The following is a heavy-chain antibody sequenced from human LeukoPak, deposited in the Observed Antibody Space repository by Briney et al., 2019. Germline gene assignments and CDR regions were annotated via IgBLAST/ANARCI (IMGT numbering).Heavy chain of an antibody. J-gene: IGHJ5*02. CDR3: AREYYYGSGSYYKVWFDP. Sequence: SQTLSLTCTVSGGSISSGGYYWSWIRQHPGKGLEWIGYIYYSGSTYYNPSLKSRVTISVDTSKNQFSLKLSSVTAADTAVYYCAREYYYGSGSYYKVWFDPWGQGTLDTVSS. V-gene: IGHV4-31*03. CDR2: IYYSGST. D-gene: IGHD3-10*01. CDR1: GGSISSGGYY.